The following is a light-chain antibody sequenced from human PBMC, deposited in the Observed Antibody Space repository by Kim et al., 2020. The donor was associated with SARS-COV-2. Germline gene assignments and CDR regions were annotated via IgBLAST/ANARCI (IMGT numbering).Light chain of an antibody. Sequence: GEGATPAGRARQGVSSNYLAGYQQKRGLAPRPLIYATATRATGIPDRFSGSGSGTDFTLPIRRLEPEDFAVYYCQQYGSSPGTFGKGTKLEI. V-gene: IGKV3-20*01. CDR1: QGVSSNY. CDR2: ATA. CDR3: QQYGSSPGT. J-gene: IGKJ2*01.